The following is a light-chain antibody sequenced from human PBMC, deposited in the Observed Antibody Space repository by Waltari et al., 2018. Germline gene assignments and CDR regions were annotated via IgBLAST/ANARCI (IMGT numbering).Light chain of an antibody. CDR1: QTLLHSSGNTF. V-gene: IGKV2-28*01. Sequence: DIVMTQSPLPLSVTPGAPASISCRSSQTLLHSSGNTFLDWYLQKPGQSPQLLIYLVSNRASGVPDRFSGSGSGTDFTLKISRVEAEDVGVYFCMQARQTPWTFGQGTKVEIK. CDR2: LVS. J-gene: IGKJ1*01. CDR3: MQARQTPWT.